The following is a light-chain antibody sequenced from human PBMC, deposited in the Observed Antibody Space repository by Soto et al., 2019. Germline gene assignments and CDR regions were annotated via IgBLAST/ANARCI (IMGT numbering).Light chain of an antibody. V-gene: IGKV3-20*01. CDR1: QSVSSTF. CDR2: GAS. Sequence: EIVLTQSPGTLSLSPGERATLSCRARQSVSSTFLAWFQQKPGQAPRLLIYGASSRATGIPDRFSGSGSGTDFTLTINRLEPEDFAVYYCQQFGTSPLWTFGQGTKVEIK. J-gene: IGKJ1*01. CDR3: QQFGTSPLWT.